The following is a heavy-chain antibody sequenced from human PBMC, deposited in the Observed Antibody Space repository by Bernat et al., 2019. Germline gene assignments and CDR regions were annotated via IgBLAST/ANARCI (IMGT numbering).Heavy chain of an antibody. CDR3: AREYGDPNYYYYGMDV. Sequence: QVQLVQSGAEVKKPGASVKVSCKASGYTFTGYYMHWVRQAPGQGLEWMGWINPNSGGTNYAQKLQGWVTMTRDTSISTAYMELSRLRSDDTAVYYCAREYGDPNYYYYGMDVWGQGTTVTVSS. D-gene: IGHD4-17*01. CDR2: INPNSGGT. CDR1: GYTFTGYY. V-gene: IGHV1-2*04. J-gene: IGHJ6*02.